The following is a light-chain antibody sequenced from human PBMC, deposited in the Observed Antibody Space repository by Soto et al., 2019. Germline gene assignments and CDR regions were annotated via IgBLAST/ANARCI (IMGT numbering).Light chain of an antibody. Sequence: DIQMTQSPSSLSASVGDRVTITCQASQDISNYLNWYQQKPGKAPKLLIYDASKLETGVPSRFSGSGSGTDFTFTISSLQPEDFAVYYCQQSGESQWTFGHGTKVEI. CDR1: QDISNY. V-gene: IGKV1-33*01. CDR2: DAS. J-gene: IGKJ1*01. CDR3: QQSGESQWT.